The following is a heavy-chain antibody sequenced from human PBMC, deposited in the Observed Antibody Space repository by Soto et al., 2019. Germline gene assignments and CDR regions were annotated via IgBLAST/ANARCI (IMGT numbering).Heavy chain of an antibody. J-gene: IGHJ6*02. D-gene: IGHD3-9*01. CDR3: ARLVASETGYGMDV. V-gene: IGHV3-21*06. CDR1: GFIFSSHN. CDR2: ITGSSSYI. Sequence: RLSCAASGFIFSSHNMNWVRQAPGKGLEWVSSITGSSSYIFYADSVKGRFTISRDNAKNTVYLQMNSLRAEDTGVYYCARLVASETGYGMDVWGQGTTVTVSS.